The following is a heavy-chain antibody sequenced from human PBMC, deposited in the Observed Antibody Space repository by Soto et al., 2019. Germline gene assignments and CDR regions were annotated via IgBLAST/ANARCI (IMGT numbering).Heavy chain of an antibody. V-gene: IGHV4-31*03. Sequence: QVQLQESGPGLVKPSQTLSLTCTVSGGSISSGGYYWSWIRQHPGKGLEWIGYIYYSGSTYYNPALKSRVTISVETSKTQFSLKLRSVTAAATAVYYCARDTPLYCGGDCYSGYDAFDIWGQGTMVTVSS. D-gene: IGHD2-21*02. J-gene: IGHJ3*02. CDR3: ARDTPLYCGGDCYSGYDAFDI. CDR1: GGSISSGGYY. CDR2: IYYSGST.